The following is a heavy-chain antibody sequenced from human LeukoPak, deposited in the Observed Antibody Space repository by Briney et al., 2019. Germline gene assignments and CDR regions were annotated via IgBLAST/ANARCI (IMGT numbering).Heavy chain of an antibody. CDR3: ARDLDCSGGSCYSPNWFDP. CDR2: ISAYNGNT. V-gene: IGHV1-18*01. Sequence: ASVKVSCKASRYTFTSYGISWVRQAAGQGLEWMGWISAYNGNTNYAQKLQGRVTMTTDTSTSTAYMELRSLRSDDTAVYYCARDLDCSGGSCYSPNWFDPWGQGTLVSVSS. D-gene: IGHD2-15*01. J-gene: IGHJ5*02. CDR1: RYTFTSYG.